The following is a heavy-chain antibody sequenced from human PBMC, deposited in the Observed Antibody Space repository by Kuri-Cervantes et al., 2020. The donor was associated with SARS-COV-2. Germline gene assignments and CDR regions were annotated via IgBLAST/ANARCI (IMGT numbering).Heavy chain of an antibody. CDR3: ARDWGAIFGVATQFDD. V-gene: IGHV3-74*01. D-gene: IGHD3-3*01. Sequence: GGSLRLSCAASGFTFSSYWMHWVRQAPGKGLVWVSRINRDGSRTSYADSVKGRFTISRDNSKNTLYLQMNSLRVEDTALYYCARDWGAIFGVATQFDDWGQGTLVTVSS. J-gene: IGHJ4*02. CDR2: INRDGSRT. CDR1: GFTFSSYW.